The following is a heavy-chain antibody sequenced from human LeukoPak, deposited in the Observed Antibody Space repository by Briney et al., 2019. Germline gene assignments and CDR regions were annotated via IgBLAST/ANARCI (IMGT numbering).Heavy chain of an antibody. V-gene: IGHV4-59*01. CDR2: IYYSGST. CDR1: GGSISSYY. D-gene: IGHD5-12*01. J-gene: IGHJ4*02. CDR3: ARGLGYKGTRYYFDY. Sequence: PSETLSLTCTVSGGSISSYYWSWIRQPPGKGLEWIGYIYYSGSTNYNPSLKSRVTISVDTSKNQFSLKLSSVTAADTAVYYCARGLGYKGTRYYFDYWGQGTLVTVFS.